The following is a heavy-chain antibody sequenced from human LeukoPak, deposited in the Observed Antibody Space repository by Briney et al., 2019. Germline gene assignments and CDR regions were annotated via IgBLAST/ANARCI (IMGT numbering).Heavy chain of an antibody. D-gene: IGHD3-22*01. CDR2: IYYSGST. CDR1: RGSMSSGDYY. CDR3: ARDSSGYQGFDY. V-gene: IGHV4-30-4*01. J-gene: IGHJ4*02. Sequence: SETLSLTCTVSRGSMSSGDYYWSWIRQPPGKGLEWIGYIYYSGSTYYNPSLKSRVTISVDTSKNQFSLKLSSVTAADTAVYYCARDSSGYQGFDYWGQGTLVTVSS.